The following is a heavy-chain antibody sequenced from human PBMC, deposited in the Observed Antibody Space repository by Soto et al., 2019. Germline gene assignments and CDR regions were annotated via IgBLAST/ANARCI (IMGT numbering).Heavy chain of an antibody. V-gene: IGHV4-61*01. CDR1: GDSVSSGSSH. Sequence: SETLSLTCTVSGDSVSSGSSHWNWIRQPPGKGLEWIGNIYSSGSTSYNPSLKSRVTISVDTSKNQFSLKLRSVTAADTAVYYCASLINAAFDFWGQGTLVTVSS. CDR3: ASLINAAFDF. CDR2: IYSSGST. D-gene: IGHD3-10*01. J-gene: IGHJ4*02.